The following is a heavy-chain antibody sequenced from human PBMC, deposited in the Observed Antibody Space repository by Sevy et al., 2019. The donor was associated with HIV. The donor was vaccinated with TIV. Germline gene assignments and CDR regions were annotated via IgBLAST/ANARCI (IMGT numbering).Heavy chain of an antibody. V-gene: IGHV3-21*01. Sequence: GGSLRLSCAASGFTFSSYSMNWVRQAPGKGLEWVSSISSSSSYIYYADSVKGRFTISRDNAKNSLYLQMNSLRAEDTAVYYGASPHKAFGGVIVRSAFDIWGQGTMVTVSS. D-gene: IGHD3-16*02. J-gene: IGHJ3*02. CDR2: ISSSSSYI. CDR1: GFTFSSYS. CDR3: ASPHKAFGGVIVRSAFDI.